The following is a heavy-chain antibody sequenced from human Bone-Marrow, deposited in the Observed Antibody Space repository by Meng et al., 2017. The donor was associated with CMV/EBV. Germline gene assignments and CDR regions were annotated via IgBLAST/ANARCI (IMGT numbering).Heavy chain of an antibody. V-gene: IGHV3-11*01. J-gene: IGHJ3*02. D-gene: IGHD3-10*02. CDR1: FTFNVYS. Sequence: FTFNVYSLRCILQASGKGLECISSLSSIGRTICSAGSVKVRLTISTANTKHSLYLEMNSLRVAATAVYYCANWEEGLFGYPVEAFDIWGQGTLVTVSS. CDR2: LSSIGRTI. CDR3: ANWEEGLFGYPVEAFDI.